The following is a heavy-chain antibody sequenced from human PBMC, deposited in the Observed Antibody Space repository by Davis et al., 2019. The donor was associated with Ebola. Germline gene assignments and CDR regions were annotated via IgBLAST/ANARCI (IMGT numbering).Heavy chain of an antibody. Sequence: SETLSLTCAVYGGSFSGYYWSWIRQPPGKGLEWIGEINHSGSTNYNPSLKSRVTISVDTSKNQFSLKLSSVTAADTAVYYCARGPNYVWGSYCYTAWGQGTLVTVSS. CDR3: ARGPNYVWGSYCYTA. CDR1: GGSFSGYY. V-gene: IGHV4-34*01. D-gene: IGHD3-16*02. J-gene: IGHJ4*02. CDR2: INHSGST.